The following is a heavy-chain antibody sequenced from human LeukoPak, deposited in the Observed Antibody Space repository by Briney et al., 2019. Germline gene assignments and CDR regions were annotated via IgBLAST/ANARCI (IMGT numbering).Heavy chain of an antibody. CDR1: GFTFSTYW. D-gene: IGHD3-10*01. J-gene: IGHJ4*02. V-gene: IGHV3-74*01. Sequence: GGSLRLSCAASGFTFSTYWMHWVRQAPGEGPVWVSRINPDGSTTTYADSVKGRFTISRDNAKNTLYLQTNSLRAEDTAVYYRARVRVGAYDFEYWGQGALVTVSS. CDR2: INPDGSTT. CDR3: ARVRVGAYDFEY.